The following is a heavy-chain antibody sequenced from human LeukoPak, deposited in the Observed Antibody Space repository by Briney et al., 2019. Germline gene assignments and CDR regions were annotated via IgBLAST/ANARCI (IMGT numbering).Heavy chain of an antibody. CDR1: GGTFSSYA. D-gene: IGHD3-10*01. Sequence: SVKVSCKASGGTFSSYAISWVRQAPGQGLEWMGGIIPIFGTANYAQKFQGRVTITADKSTSTAYMELSSLRTEDTAVYYCARGSWFGEGGVVPTFDYWGQGTLVTVSS. J-gene: IGHJ4*02. V-gene: IGHV1-69*06. CDR2: IIPIFGTA. CDR3: ARGSWFGEGGVVPTFDY.